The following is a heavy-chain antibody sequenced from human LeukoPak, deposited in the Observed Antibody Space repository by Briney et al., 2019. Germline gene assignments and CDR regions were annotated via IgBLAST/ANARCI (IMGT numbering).Heavy chain of an antibody. CDR2: INPNSGST. V-gene: IGHV1-8*03. D-gene: IGHD5-12*01. J-gene: IGHJ4*02. CDR1: GYTFTSYD. CDR3: ARGRSTGYPYYFEY. Sequence: ASVKVSCKASGYTFTSYDINWVRQATGQGLECMGWINPNSGSTGYAQKFEGRVTITRNTSISTAYMELSGLRSEDTAVYYCARGRSTGYPYYFEYWGQGTLVTVSS.